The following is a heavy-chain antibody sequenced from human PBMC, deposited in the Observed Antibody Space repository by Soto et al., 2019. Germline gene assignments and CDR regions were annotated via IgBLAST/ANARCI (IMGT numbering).Heavy chain of an antibody. D-gene: IGHD6-19*01. CDR2: INSDGSST. J-gene: IGHJ4*02. Sequence: GGSLRLSCAASGFTFSSYWMHWVRQAPGKGLVWVSRINSDGSSTSYADSVKGRFTISRDNAKNTLYLQMNSLRAEDTAVYYCARASTYSSGWYPDDEYYFDYWGQGTLVTVSS. CDR1: GFTFSSYW. V-gene: IGHV3-74*01. CDR3: ARASTYSSGWYPDDEYYFDY.